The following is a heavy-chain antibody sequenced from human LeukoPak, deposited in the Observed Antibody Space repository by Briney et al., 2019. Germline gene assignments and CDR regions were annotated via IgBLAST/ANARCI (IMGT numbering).Heavy chain of an antibody. CDR3: ARHYYYDSSGLDDAFDI. Sequence: PSETLSLTCSVSGGSIYNSAYHWGWIRQPPGKGLEWIGSIYYSGSTYYNPSLKSRVTISVDTSKNQFSLKLSSVTAADTAVYYCARHYYYDSSGLDDAFDIWGQGTMVTVSS. CDR2: IYYSGST. V-gene: IGHV4-39*01. D-gene: IGHD3-22*01. CDR1: GGSIYNSAYH. J-gene: IGHJ3*02.